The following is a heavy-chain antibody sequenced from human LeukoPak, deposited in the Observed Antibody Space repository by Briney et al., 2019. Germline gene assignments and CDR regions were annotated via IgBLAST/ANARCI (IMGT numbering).Heavy chain of an antibody. J-gene: IGHJ6*02. D-gene: IGHD6-13*01. V-gene: IGHV1-8*01. CDR3: ARDSSSWYAYYGMDV. Sequence: ASVKVSCKASGYTFTSHDINWVRQATGQGLEWMGWMNPNSGNTGYAQKFQGRVTMTRNTSISTAYMELSSLRSEDTAVYYCARDSSSWYAYYGMDVWGQGTTVTVSS. CDR2: MNPNSGNT. CDR1: GYTFTSHD.